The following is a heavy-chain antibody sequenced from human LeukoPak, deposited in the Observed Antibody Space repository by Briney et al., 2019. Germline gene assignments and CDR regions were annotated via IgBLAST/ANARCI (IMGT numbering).Heavy chain of an antibody. D-gene: IGHD2-21*02. CDR1: GFTFSSYS. Sequence: GGSLRLSCAASGFTFSSYSMNWVRQTPGKGLEWVSSIGTRRTSIYYADSVKGRFTISRDNSKSTLYLQMDSLIAGDTAVYYCARQGDTGSWYFDYWGQGTLVTVSS. J-gene: IGHJ4*02. V-gene: IGHV3-21*01. CDR2: IGTRRTSI. CDR3: ARQGDTGSWYFDY.